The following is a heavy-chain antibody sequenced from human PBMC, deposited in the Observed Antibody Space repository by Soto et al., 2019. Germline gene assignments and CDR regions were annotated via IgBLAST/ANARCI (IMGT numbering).Heavy chain of an antibody. D-gene: IGHD2-15*01. J-gene: IGHJ6*02. CDR3: SGCSGGACHQNYGMDL. CDR1: GDSVSSNSVS. CDR2: TYYRSKWSA. Sequence: SQTLSLTCAISGDSVSSNSVSWNWIRQSPSRGLEWLGRTYYRSKWSADYAVSVKSRITINPDTSNNQFSLQLNSVTPDDTAVYYCSGCSGGACHQNYGMDLWGQGTTVTVS. V-gene: IGHV6-1*01.